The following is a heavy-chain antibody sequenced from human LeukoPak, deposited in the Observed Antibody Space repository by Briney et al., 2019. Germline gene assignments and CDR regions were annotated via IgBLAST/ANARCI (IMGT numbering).Heavy chain of an antibody. CDR1: GFTFSSYG. J-gene: IGHJ4*02. V-gene: IGHV3-30*18. Sequence: GGSLRLSCAASGFTFSSYGMHWVRQAPGKGLEWVAVISYDGSNKYYADSVKGRFTISRDNSKNTLYLQMNSLRAEDTAVHYCAKLREPFDYWGQGTLVTVSS. CDR3: AKLREPFDY. CDR2: ISYDGSNK. D-gene: IGHD1-14*01.